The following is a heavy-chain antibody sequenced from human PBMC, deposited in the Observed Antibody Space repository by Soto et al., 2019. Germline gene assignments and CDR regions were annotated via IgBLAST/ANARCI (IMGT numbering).Heavy chain of an antibody. V-gene: IGHV1-69*02. CDR3: ARGAAGIAVAGPSYYFDY. Sequence: QVQLVQSGAEVKKPGSSVKVSCKASGGTFSSYSISWVRQAPGQGLEWMGRIIPILGIANYAQKLQGRVTITADKSTSTASVELSSLRSEDTAVYYCARGAAGIAVAGPSYYFDYWGQGTLVTVSS. J-gene: IGHJ4*02. CDR2: IIPILGIA. CDR1: GGTFSSYS. D-gene: IGHD6-19*01.